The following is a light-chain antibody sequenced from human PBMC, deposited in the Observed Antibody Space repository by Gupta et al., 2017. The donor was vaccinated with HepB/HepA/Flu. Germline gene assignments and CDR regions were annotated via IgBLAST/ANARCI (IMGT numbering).Light chain of an antibody. V-gene: IGLV2-11*01. Sequence: QSALTQPRSVSGSPGQSVTLSCTGTSSDVGSYNYVSWYQQHPGKAPKLMISDVSKRPSGVPERFSGSKSGNTASLTISGLQAEDEADYYCCSYAGSYTYVIFGGGTQLTVL. CDR2: DVS. CDR3: CSYAGSYTYVI. CDR1: SSDVGSYNY. J-gene: IGLJ2*01.